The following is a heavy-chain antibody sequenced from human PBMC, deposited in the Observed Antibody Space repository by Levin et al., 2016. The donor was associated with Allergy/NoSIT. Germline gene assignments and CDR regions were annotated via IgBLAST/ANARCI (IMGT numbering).Heavy chain of an antibody. CDR3: ARGAPRGDSGHYYYMDV. CDR1: GGSFSYYY. D-gene: IGHD3-10*01. J-gene: IGHJ6*03. V-gene: IGHV4-34*01. CDR2: INHYESS. Sequence: SETLSLTCAVYGGSFSYYYWSWIRQPPGKGLEWIGEINHYESSNYNPSLKSRVTISVDTSKNQFSLKLSSVTAADTAVYYCARGAPRGDSGHYYYMDVWGKGTTVTVSS.